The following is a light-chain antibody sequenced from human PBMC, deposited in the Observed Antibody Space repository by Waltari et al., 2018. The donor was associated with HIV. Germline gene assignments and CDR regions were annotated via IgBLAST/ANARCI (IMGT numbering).Light chain of an antibody. CDR1: SSNLGAGYD. CDR3: QSYDRRLSASL. Sequence: QSVLTQPPSVSGAPGQRVTISCTGTSSNLGAGYDVEWYQQVPGTAPKLLIYGTTNRPAGVADRFSASKSGTSASLAITGLQAEDEADYYCQSYDRRLSASLFGGGTTLTVL. CDR2: GTT. V-gene: IGLV1-40*01. J-gene: IGLJ2*01.